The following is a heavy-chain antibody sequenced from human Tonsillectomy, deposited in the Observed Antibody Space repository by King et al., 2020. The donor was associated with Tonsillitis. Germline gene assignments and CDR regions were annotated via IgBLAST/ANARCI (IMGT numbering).Heavy chain of an antibody. Sequence: VQLVESGGGLVKPGGSLRLSCAASGFTFSSYSMNWVRQAPGKGLEWVSSISSSSSYIYYADSVKGRFTISRDNAKNSLYLQMNRLRAEDTAVYYCATETMVRGTLDIWGQGTMVTVSS. D-gene: IGHD3-10*01. J-gene: IGHJ3*02. V-gene: IGHV3-21*01. CDR3: ATETMVRGTLDI. CDR1: GFTFSSYS. CDR2: ISSSSSYI.